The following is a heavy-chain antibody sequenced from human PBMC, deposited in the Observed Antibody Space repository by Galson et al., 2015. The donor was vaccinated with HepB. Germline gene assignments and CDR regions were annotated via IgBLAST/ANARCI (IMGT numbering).Heavy chain of an antibody. J-gene: IGHJ4*02. CDR2: ISSSGSTI. CDR3: ARDAIVVVVAATSPDY. Sequence: SLRLSCAASGFTFSDYYMSWIRQAPGKGLEWVSYISSSGSTIYYADSVKGRFTISRDNAKNSLYLQMNSLRAEDTAVYYCARDAIVVVVAATSPDYWGQGTLVTVSS. D-gene: IGHD2-15*01. V-gene: IGHV3-11*01. CDR1: GFTFSDYY.